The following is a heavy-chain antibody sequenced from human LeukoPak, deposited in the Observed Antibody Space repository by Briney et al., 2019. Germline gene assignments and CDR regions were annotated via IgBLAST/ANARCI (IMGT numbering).Heavy chain of an antibody. CDR2: IIPIFGTA. CDR3: ARGEGVVVVPAATTRQTFDY. CDR1: GGTFSSYA. Sequence: SVKVSCKASGGTFSSYAISWARQAPGQGLEWMGGIIPIFGTANYAQKFQGRVTITADESTSTAYMELSSLRSEDTAVYYCARGEGVVVVPAATTRQTFDYWGQGALVTVSS. V-gene: IGHV1-69*13. D-gene: IGHD2-2*01. J-gene: IGHJ4*02.